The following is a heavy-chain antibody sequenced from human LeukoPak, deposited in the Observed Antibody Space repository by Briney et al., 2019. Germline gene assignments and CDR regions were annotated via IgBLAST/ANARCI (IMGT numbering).Heavy chain of an antibody. CDR1: GFTFDDYA. D-gene: IGHD3-10*01. CDR2: ISWNSGSI. CDR3: AKDTDGSGSYPFDY. V-gene: IGHV3-9*01. J-gene: IGHJ4*02. Sequence: PGRPLRLSCAASGFTFDDYAMHWVRQAPGKGLEWVSGISWNSGSIGYANSVKGRFTISRDNAKNSLYLQMNSLRAEDTALYYCAKDTDGSGSYPFDYWGQGTLVTVSS.